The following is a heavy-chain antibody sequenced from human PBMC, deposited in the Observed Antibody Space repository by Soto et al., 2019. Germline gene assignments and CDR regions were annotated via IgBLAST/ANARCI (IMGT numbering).Heavy chain of an antibody. D-gene: IGHD2-15*01. CDR2: IWYDGSNK. CDR3: ARVRCSGGSCYSVDY. J-gene: IGHJ4*02. Sequence: GKGLEWVAVIWYDGSNKYYADSVKGRFTISRDNSKNTLYLQMNSLRAEDTAVYYCARVRCSGGSCYSVDYWGQGTLVTVSS. V-gene: IGHV3-33*01.